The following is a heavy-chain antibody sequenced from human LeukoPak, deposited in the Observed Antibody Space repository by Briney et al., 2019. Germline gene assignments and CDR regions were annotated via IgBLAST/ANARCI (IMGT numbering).Heavy chain of an antibody. CDR2: ISRGSDHI. Sequence: PGGSLRLSCVASGFIFSNYWMAWVRQAPGKGLEWVSSISRGSDHIFYADSMKGRFTISRDNAKNSLYLQMNSLGAEDTAVYYCARPYDTRGYFPDYWGQGTLVTVSS. CDR1: GFIFSNYW. CDR3: ARPYDTRGYFPDY. D-gene: IGHD3-22*01. V-gene: IGHV3-21*01. J-gene: IGHJ4*02.